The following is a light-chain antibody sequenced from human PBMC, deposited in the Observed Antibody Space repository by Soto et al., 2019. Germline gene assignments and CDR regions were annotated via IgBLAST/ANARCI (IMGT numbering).Light chain of an antibody. CDR3: QHDNNLLLIP. V-gene: IGKV3-15*01. CDR1: QRVTSY. J-gene: IGKJ5*01. CDR2: GAS. Sequence: LPFTPGEPATLSCRASQRVTSYSARYQQKPGHASRLLICGASTSATGIPARFSGSGSGTEFTLTISSLQSDDCAHSNFQHDNNLLLIPFAQVTRPAIK.